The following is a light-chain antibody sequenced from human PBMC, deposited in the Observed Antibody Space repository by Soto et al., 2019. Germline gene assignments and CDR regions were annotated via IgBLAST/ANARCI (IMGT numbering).Light chain of an antibody. J-gene: IGLJ1*01. V-gene: IGLV2-8*01. CDR1: SSDVGNYHY. Sequence: QSVLTQPPSASGSPGQSVTISCIGTSSDVGNYHYVSWYQQHPGKAPKLMIYEVNKRPSGVPNRFSGSKSGNTASLTVSGLQAEDEADYYCSSYAGSNNFVFGTGTKVTVL. CDR3: SSYAGSNNFV. CDR2: EVN.